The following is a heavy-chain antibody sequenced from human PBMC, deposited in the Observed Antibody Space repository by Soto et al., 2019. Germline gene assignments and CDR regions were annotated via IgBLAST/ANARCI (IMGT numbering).Heavy chain of an antibody. D-gene: IGHD6-13*01. CDR1: GFIFSNAW. V-gene: IGHV3-15*01. J-gene: IGHJ4*02. CDR3: NTDPSGYRREH. Sequence: EVQLVESGGDLVQPGGSLRLSCATSGFIFSNAWMSWFRQAPGKVLEWVGRIKTNTDGGTEDYAAPVKGRCTISRDDSKNTLYLQMNSLRTEDTAVYCCNTDPSGYRREHWGQGPLVTVSS. CDR2: IKTNTDGGTE.